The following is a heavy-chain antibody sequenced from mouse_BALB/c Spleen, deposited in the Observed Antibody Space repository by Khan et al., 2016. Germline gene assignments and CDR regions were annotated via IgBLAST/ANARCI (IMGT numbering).Heavy chain of an antibody. V-gene: IGHV9-1*02. CDR1: GYTFTNYG. CDR3: AREGLSHFLDD. CDR2: INTYTGEP. Sequence: QIQLVQSGPELKKPGETVKISCKASGYTFTNYGMNWVKQAPGKGLKWMGWINTYTGEPTYADDFKGRFAFSLETSASTAYLQINNLKNEDMATYFCAREGLSHFLDDWGQGTSVAVFS. J-gene: IGHJ4*01. D-gene: IGHD3-2*02.